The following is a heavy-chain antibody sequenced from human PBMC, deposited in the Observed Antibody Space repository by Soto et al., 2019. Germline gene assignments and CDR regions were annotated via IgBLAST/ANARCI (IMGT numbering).Heavy chain of an antibody. Sequence: PGGSLRLSCAASGFTFSSYSMNWVRQAPGKGLEWVSSISSSSSYIYYADSVKGRFTISRDNAKNSLYLQMNSLRAEDTAVYYCARAGALYDFWSGYPAASFDYWGQGTLVTVSS. CDR1: GFTFSSYS. CDR3: ARAGALYDFWSGYPAASFDY. D-gene: IGHD3-3*01. CDR2: ISSSSSYI. V-gene: IGHV3-21*01. J-gene: IGHJ4*02.